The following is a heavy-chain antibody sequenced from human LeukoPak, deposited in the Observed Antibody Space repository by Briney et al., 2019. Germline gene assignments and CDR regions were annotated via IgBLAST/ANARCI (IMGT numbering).Heavy chain of an antibody. V-gene: IGHV4-38-2*02. J-gene: IGHJ4*02. Sequence: SETLSLTCTVSTYSISSDHYWGWIRQSPGKGLEWIGSIFHSGYTFYSPSLKSRVAISVDTSKNYFSLKLSSVTAADTAVYYCARGKGSALDYWGQGTLVTVSS. CDR3: ARGKGSALDY. CDR2: IFHSGYT. D-gene: IGHD6-19*01. CDR1: TYSISSDHY.